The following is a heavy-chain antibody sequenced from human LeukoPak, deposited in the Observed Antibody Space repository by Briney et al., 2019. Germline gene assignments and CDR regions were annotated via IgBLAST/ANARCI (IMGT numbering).Heavy chain of an antibody. J-gene: IGHJ6*02. Sequence: PGGSLRLSCAASGFTVSSNYMSWVRQAPGKGLEWVSLVYSGGSTYYADSVKGRFIISRDISKSTLYLQMNSLRAEDTAVYYCARYRVRTGYYYGMDVWGQGTTVTVSS. V-gene: IGHV3-66*01. CDR3: ARYRVRTGYYYGMDV. CDR1: GFTVSSNY. D-gene: IGHD1-1*01. CDR2: VYSGGST.